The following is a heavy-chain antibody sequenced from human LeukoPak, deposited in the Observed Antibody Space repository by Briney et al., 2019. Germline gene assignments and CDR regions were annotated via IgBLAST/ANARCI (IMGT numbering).Heavy chain of an antibody. Sequence: GGSLRLSCAASGFTFSSYAMHWVRQAPGQGLEYVSAISSNGGSTYYADSVKGRFTISRDNSKNTLYLQMSSLRAEDTAVYYCVKGRYYDILTGYLDYWGQGTLVTVSS. D-gene: IGHD3-9*01. CDR2: ISSNGGST. CDR1: GFTFSSYA. CDR3: VKGRYYDILTGYLDY. J-gene: IGHJ4*02. V-gene: IGHV3-64D*06.